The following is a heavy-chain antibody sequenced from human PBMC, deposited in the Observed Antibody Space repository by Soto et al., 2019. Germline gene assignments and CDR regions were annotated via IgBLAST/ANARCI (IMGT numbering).Heavy chain of an antibody. J-gene: IGHJ5*02. CDR2: ISGSGGST. D-gene: IGHD4-17*01. Sequence: PGGSLRLSCAASGFTFSSYAMSWVRQAPGKGLEWVSAISGSGGSTYYADSVKGRFTISRDNSKNTLYLQMNSLRAEDTAVYYCARETWIDYGDYQNWFDPWGQGTLVTV. CDR1: GFTFSSYA. V-gene: IGHV3-23*01. CDR3: ARETWIDYGDYQNWFDP.